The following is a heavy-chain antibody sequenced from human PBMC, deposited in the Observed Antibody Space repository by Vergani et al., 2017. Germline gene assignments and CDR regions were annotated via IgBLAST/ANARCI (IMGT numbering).Heavy chain of an antibody. J-gene: IGHJ3*01. V-gene: IGHV4-61*02. D-gene: IGHD3-9*01. CDR2: IYTRGNT. CDR1: GGSFSSGSYY. Sequence: QVQLQESGPGLVKPSQTLSLTCTVSGGSFSSGSYYWSWIRQPAGKGLEWIGRIYTRGNTNYNPSLKSRVTISVDTSKNQFSLKLGSVTAADTAVYYCARAEVGGGFDYWGQGKMVTVSS. CDR3: ARAEVGGGFDY.